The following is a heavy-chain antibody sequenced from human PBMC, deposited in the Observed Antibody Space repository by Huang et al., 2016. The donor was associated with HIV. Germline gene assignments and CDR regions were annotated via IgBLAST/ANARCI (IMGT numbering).Heavy chain of an antibody. CDR3: ARGLQGYSIGYYYFDS. CDR1: GYTFSSND. CDR2: MNPNSGNH. D-gene: IGHD3-22*01. Sequence: QVQLKQSGAEVKKPGASVKVSCKASGYTFSSNDINWVRQATGQGLEWRGWMNPNSGNHGYAQEFRGRVTFSRDTSTTTAYMELSSLTIEDTAVYYCARGLQGYSIGYYYFDSWGQGTLITVSS. V-gene: IGHV1-8*03. J-gene: IGHJ4*02.